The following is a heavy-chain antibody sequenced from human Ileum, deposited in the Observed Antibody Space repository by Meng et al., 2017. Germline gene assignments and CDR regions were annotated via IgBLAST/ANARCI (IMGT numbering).Heavy chain of an antibody. Sequence: QWLLNPWGAGLLKPSETLPLTCAVFGGSFNDYYWSWVRQSPGKGLEWIGQIHHSGRTNYKSSLERRVTISVDTSKSQFSLKLTSVTAADTAMYYCVRGPARETHDFDYWGQGALVTVSS. V-gene: IGHV4-34*01. J-gene: IGHJ4*02. CDR3: VRGPARETHDFDY. D-gene: IGHD1-26*01. CDR2: IHHSGRT. CDR1: GGSFNDYY.